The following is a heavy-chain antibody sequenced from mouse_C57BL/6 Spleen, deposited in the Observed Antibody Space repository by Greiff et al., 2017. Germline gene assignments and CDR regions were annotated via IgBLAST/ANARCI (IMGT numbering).Heavy chain of an antibody. CDR3: ARRADGGVWMDY. D-gene: IGHD2-3*01. V-gene: IGHV1-62-2*01. J-gene: IGHJ4*01. CDR2: FYPGSGSI. Sequence: QVQLQQSGAELVKPGASVKLSCKASGYTFTEYTIHWVKQRSGQGLEWIGWFYPGSGSIKYDEKFKDKATLTADKSSSTVYMELSRLTSEDSAAYFCARRADGGVWMDYWGQGTSVTVSS. CDR1: GYTFTEYT.